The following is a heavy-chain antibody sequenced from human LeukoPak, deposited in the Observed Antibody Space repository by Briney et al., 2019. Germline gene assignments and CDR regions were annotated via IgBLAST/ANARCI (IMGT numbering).Heavy chain of an antibody. CDR1: GYTFTGYY. CDR2: MNPNSGNT. D-gene: IGHD3-22*01. V-gene: IGHV1-8*03. Sequence: ASVKVSCKASGYTFTGYYMHWVRQAPGQGLEWMGWMNPNSGNTGYAQKFQGRVTITRNTSISTAYMELSSLRSEDTAVYYCARHDSSGLHYWGQGTLVTVSS. CDR3: ARHDSSGLHY. J-gene: IGHJ4*02.